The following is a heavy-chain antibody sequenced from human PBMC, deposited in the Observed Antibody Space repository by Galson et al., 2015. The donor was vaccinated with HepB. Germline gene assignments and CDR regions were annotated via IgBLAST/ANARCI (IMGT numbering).Heavy chain of an antibody. D-gene: IGHD6-13*01. V-gene: IGHV5-10-1*01. Sequence: SGAEVNKPGESLRISCKGSGYSFTSYWISWVRQMPGKGLEWMGRIDPSDSYTNYSPSFQGHVTISADKSISTAYLQWSSLKASDTAMYYCARWSSSWPVSYYYYGMDVWGQGTTVTVSS. CDR2: IDPSDSYT. CDR3: ARWSSSWPVSYYYYGMDV. J-gene: IGHJ6*02. CDR1: GYSFTSYW.